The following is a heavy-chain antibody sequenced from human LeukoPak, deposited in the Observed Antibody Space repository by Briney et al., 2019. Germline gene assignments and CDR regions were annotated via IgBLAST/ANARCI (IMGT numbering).Heavy chain of an antibody. V-gene: IGHV4-61*01. Sequence: SETLSLTCTVSGGSVSSGSYYWSWIRQPPGKGLEWIGYISYSGSTNYNPSLKSRVTISVDTSKNQFSLKLSSVTAADTAVYYCARVRGYSSSWYRYYFDYWGQGTLVTVSS. CDR1: GGSVSSGSYY. CDR2: ISYSGST. D-gene: IGHD6-13*01. CDR3: ARVRGYSSSWYRYYFDY. J-gene: IGHJ4*02.